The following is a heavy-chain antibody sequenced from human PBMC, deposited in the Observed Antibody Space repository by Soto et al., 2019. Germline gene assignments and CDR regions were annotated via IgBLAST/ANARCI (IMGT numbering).Heavy chain of an antibody. J-gene: IGHJ5*02. CDR1: GGSISSYY. V-gene: IGHV4-59*01. CDR2: IYYSGST. Sequence: QVQLQESGPGLVKPSETLSLTCTVSGGSISSYYWSWIRQPPGKGLEWIGCIYYSGSTNYNPSLKSRVTISVDTSKNQFSLKLSSVTAADTAVYYCARGGAAAGIWFDPWGQGTLVTVSS. CDR3: ARGGAAAGIWFDP. D-gene: IGHD6-13*01.